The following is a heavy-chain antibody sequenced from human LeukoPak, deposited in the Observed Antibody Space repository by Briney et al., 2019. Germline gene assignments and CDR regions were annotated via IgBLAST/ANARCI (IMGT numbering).Heavy chain of an antibody. J-gene: IGHJ4*02. Sequence: ASVKVSCKSSGYTFTSCAIHWVRQARGQRLEWMGWISAGNGNTKYSQNFQGRVTFISNTSATTAFMELSSLRSEDAAVYYCARDSGSGNNDYWGQGTLVTVSS. CDR2: ISAGNGNT. D-gene: IGHD1-26*01. CDR3: ARDSGSGNNDY. CDR1: GYTFTSCA. V-gene: IGHV1-3*01.